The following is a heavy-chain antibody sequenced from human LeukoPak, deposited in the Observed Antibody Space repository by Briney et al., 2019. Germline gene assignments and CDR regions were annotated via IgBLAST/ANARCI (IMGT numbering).Heavy chain of an antibody. CDR3: APPSWDCSSTSCYFDY. Sequence: GGSLRLSCAASGFTFSSYGMHWVRQAPGKGLEWVADIWYDGSNKYYADSVKGRFTISRDNSKNTLYLQMNSLRSEDRAVYYCAPPSWDCSSTSCYFDYWGQGTLVTVSS. J-gene: IGHJ4*02. CDR2: IWYDGSNK. V-gene: IGHV3-33*01. CDR1: GFTFSSYG. D-gene: IGHD2-2*01.